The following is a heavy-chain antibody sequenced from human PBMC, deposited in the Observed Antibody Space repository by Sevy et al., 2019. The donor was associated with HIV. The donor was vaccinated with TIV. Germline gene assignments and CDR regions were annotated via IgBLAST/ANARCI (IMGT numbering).Heavy chain of an antibody. Sequence: SETLSLTCTVSGGSISSSSYYWGWIRQPPGKGLEWIGSIYSSGSTYYKSSLKSRIAISVDASRNQFPRKLNSVTAADTAVYYCARLPTYCTNGLCYTFFDYWGQGTLVTVSS. CDR1: GGSISSSSYY. V-gene: IGHV4-39*01. J-gene: IGHJ4*02. CDR3: ARLPTYCTNGLCYTFFDY. CDR2: IYSSGST. D-gene: IGHD2-8*01.